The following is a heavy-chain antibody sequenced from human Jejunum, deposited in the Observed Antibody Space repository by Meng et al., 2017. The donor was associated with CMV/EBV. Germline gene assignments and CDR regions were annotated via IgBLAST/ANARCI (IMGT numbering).Heavy chain of an antibody. CDR2: INAGSGNT. Sequence: KASGDIFTIYDMHWVRQAPGQRPEWMGRINAGSGNTKYSQKFKGRVTITRDTSASTVYMELNSLRSEDTAVYYCARSRGTGYNLNYWGQGTLVTVSS. CDR3: ARSRGTGYNLNY. V-gene: IGHV1-3*01. D-gene: IGHD5-24*01. J-gene: IGHJ4*02. CDR1: GDIFTIYD.